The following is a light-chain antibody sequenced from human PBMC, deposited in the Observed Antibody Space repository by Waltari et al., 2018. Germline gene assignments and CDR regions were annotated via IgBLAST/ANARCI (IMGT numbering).Light chain of an antibody. J-gene: IGLJ2*01. V-gene: IGLV2-18*02. CDR3: SSYTTSSTVI. CDR2: GVT. Sequence: WYQQFPGRAPRLLFYGVTNRPSGVPDRFSGSKSGYTASLAISGLQPEDEADDYCSSYTTSSTVIFGGGTKLTVL.